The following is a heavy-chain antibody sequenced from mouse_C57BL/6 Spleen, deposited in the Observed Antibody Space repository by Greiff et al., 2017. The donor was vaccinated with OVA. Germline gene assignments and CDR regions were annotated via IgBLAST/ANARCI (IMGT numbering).Heavy chain of an antibody. V-gene: IGHV1-20*01. CDR1: GYSFTGYF. J-gene: IGHJ2*01. CDR3: ARDGDIYYDVDY. CDR2: INPYNGDT. D-gene: IGHD2-4*01. Sequence: VQLQQSGPELVKPGDSVKISCKASGYSFTGYFMNWVMQSHGKSLEWIGRINPYNGDTFYNQKFKGKATLTVDKSSSTAHMELRSLASDDSAVYYCARDGDIYYDVDYWGQGTTLTVAS.